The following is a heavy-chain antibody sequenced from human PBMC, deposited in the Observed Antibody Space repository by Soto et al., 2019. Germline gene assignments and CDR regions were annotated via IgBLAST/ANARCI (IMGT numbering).Heavy chain of an antibody. D-gene: IGHD6-19*01. Sequence: ASVKVSCKASGYTFTSYYMHWVRQAPGQGLEWMGIINPSGGSTSYAQKFQGRVTMTRDTSTSTVYMELSRLRSDDTAVYYCATSRISIAVAGETEYYFDYWGQGTLVAVSS. CDR1: GYTFTSYY. V-gene: IGHV1-46*01. CDR2: INPSGGST. J-gene: IGHJ4*02. CDR3: ATSRISIAVAGETEYYFDY.